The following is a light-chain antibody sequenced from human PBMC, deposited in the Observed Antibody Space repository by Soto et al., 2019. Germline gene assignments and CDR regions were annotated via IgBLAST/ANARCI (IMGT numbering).Light chain of an antibody. CDR3: QQYNNWWT. J-gene: IGKJ1*01. V-gene: IGKV3-15*01. CDR1: QSVSSN. CDR2: GAS. Sequence: EIVLTQSPGTLSLSPGERATLSCRASQSVSSNFLAWYQQKPGQAPRLLIYGASTRATGIPARFSGSGSGTEFTLTISSLQSEDFAVYYCQQYNNWWTFGQGTKV.